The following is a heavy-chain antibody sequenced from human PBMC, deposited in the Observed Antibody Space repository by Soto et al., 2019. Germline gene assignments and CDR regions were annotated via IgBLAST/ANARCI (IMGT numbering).Heavy chain of an antibody. J-gene: IGHJ6*02. V-gene: IGHV1-8*01. Sequence: SVKVSCKASLYTFTSYDINLVRQATGQGLEWMGWMNHNSGNTGYAQKFQGRVTMTRNTSIRTAYMELSRLRSEDTAVYYCARVDSSGWFNYYYYGMDVWGQGTTVIVSS. CDR3: ARVDSSGWFNYYYYGMDV. CDR1: LYTFTSYD. D-gene: IGHD6-19*01. CDR2: MNHNSGNT.